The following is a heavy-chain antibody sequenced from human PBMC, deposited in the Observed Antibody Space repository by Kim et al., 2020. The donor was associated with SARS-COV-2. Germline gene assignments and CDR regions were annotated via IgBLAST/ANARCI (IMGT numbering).Heavy chain of an antibody. V-gene: IGHV3-23*01. CDR3: ARGYDVGRGSAGCFDG. CDR2: ICSDGTGT. CDR1: GFTFSIYG. J-gene: IGHJ3*01. Sequence: GGSLRLSCATSGFTFSIYGLTWVRQAPQKGLEWVSAICSDGTGTYYADSVKGRFTISRDSSKNTLYLLMNSLRAEDTAVYFCARGYDVGRGSAGCFDGWGQGTVVTVSS. D-gene: IGHD3-10*01.